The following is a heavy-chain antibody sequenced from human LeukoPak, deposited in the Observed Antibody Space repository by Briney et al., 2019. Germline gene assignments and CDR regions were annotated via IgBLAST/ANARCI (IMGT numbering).Heavy chain of an antibody. CDR3: ARLKIGYSSSWYSREYYMDV. Sequence: GESLKISCKDSGYSFTSYWIGWVRQMPGKDVEGMGSIYPGNSDTRYSPGFQGRVTISADKSISTAYLQWSSLKASDTAMYYCARLKIGYSSSWYSREYYMDVWGKGTTVTVSS. CDR2: IYPGNSDT. V-gene: IGHV5-51*01. CDR1: GYSFTSYW. D-gene: IGHD6-13*01. J-gene: IGHJ6*03.